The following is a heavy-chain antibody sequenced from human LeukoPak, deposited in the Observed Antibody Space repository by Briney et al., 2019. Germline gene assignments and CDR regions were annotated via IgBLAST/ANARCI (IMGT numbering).Heavy chain of an antibody. CDR3: ARIGGSYGYSYNWFDP. CDR2: IYPGDSDT. V-gene: IGHV5-51*01. D-gene: IGHD5-18*01. J-gene: IGHJ5*02. Sequence: GESLKISCKGSGYSFNTYWIGWVRQMPGKGLEWMGIIYPGDSDTRYSPSFQGQVTISADKSISTAYLQWSSLKASDTAMYYCARIGGSYGYSYNWFDPWGQGTLVTVSS. CDR1: GYSFNTYW.